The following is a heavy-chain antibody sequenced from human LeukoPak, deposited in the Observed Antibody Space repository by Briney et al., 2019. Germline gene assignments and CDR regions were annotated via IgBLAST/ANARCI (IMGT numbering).Heavy chain of an antibody. CDR1: GSTFSSYS. D-gene: IGHD5-24*01. J-gene: IGHJ4*02. CDR2: ISSSSSTI. V-gene: IGHV3-48*01. CDR3: ASNVEMATKGPYYFDY. Sequence: SGGSLRLSCAAPGSTFSSYSMNWVRQAPGKGLEWVSYISSSSSTIYYADSVKGRFTISRDNAKNSLYLQMNSLRAEDTAVYYCASNVEMATKGPYYFDYWGQGTLVTVSS.